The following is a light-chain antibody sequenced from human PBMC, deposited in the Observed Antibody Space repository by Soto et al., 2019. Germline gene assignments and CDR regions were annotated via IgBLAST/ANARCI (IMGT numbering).Light chain of an antibody. Sequence: AIRMTQSPSSFSASTGDRVTITCRASQGISSYLAWYQQKPGIAPKLLIYAASTLQSGVPSRFSGSGSGTDFTLTISCLQSEDFATYYCQQYYSYPHTFGQGTKVEIK. CDR3: QQYYSYPHT. V-gene: IGKV1-8*01. CDR1: QGISSY. J-gene: IGKJ1*01. CDR2: AAS.